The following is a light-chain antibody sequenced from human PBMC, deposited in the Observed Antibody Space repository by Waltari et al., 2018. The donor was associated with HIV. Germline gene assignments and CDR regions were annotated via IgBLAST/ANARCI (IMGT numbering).Light chain of an antibody. CDR3: QSYDSSLRGHV. CDR2: GNS. J-gene: IGLJ1*01. CDR1: SSNIGAGFD. Sequence: QSVLTPPPSVSGAPGQRITISCTGSSSNIGAGFDVHWYQQLPGKAPKVRIYGNSNRPSGVPDRFSGSKSGTSASLAITGLQADDEGDYYCQSYDSSLRGHVFGSGTRVTVL. V-gene: IGLV1-40*01.